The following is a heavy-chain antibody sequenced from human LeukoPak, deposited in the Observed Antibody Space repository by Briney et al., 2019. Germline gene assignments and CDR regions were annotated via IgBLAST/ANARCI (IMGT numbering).Heavy chain of an antibody. CDR2: ISGSGGST. CDR1: GFTFSSYA. Sequence: GSLRLSCAASGFTFSSYAMSWVRQAPGKGLEWVSVISGSGGSTYYADSVKGRFTISRDNSKNTLYLHMNSLRAEDTALYYCAKQGTLTGYLAPTFVSWGQGTLVTVSS. CDR3: AKQGTLTGYLAPTFVS. V-gene: IGHV3-23*01. J-gene: IGHJ4*02. D-gene: IGHD3-9*01.